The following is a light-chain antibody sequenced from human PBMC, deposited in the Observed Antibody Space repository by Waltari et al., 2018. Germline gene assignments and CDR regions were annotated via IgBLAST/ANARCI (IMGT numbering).Light chain of an antibody. J-gene: IGLJ3*02. Sequence: QSALTQPPSVSGSPGQSITISCTATSSDVGSYDLVSWYQQHPGRAPKLMIYEGSKRPSGVSNRFSGSKAGNTASLTISGLQAEDEADYYCCSYAGSNWVFGGGTKLTVL. V-gene: IGLV2-23*01. CDR1: SSDVGSYDL. CDR2: EGS. CDR3: CSYAGSNWV.